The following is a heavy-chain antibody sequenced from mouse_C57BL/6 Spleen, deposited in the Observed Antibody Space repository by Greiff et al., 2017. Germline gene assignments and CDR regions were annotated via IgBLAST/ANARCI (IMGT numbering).Heavy chain of an antibody. CDR3: ARGGNYPYWYFDV. Sequence: QVQLQQSGAELVKPGASVKLSCKASGYTFTSYWMHWVKQRPGQGLEWIGMIHPNSGSTNYNEKFKSKATLTVDKSSSTAYMQLSSLTSEDSAVYYCARGGNYPYWYFDVWGTGTTVTVSS. V-gene: IGHV1-64*01. CDR1: GYTFTSYW. D-gene: IGHD2-1*01. J-gene: IGHJ1*03. CDR2: IHPNSGST.